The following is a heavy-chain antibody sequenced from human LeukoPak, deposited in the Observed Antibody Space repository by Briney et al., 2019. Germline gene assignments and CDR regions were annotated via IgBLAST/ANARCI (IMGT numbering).Heavy chain of an antibody. CDR3: ARTTSYSFDY. V-gene: IGHV6-1*01. CDR2: TYHRSKCVH. CDR1: GDTLSANNAG. J-gene: IGHJ4*02. Sequence: SQTLSLTCALSGDTLSANNAGWHCLRQSPSSGLEWLGKTYHRSKCVHDCALTVRSRIALNPDTSKNQLSLRLNSVTPDETGVNYCARTTSYSFDYWGQGTLVTVSS. D-gene: IGHD1-14*01.